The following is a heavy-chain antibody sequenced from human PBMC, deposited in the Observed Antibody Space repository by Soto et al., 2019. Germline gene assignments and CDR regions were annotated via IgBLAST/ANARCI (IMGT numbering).Heavy chain of an antibody. V-gene: IGHV5-51*01. CDR3: ARQDCSSTSCSTHYYYGMDV. Sequence: PGESLKISCKGSGYSFTSYWIGWVRQMPGKGLEWMGIIYPGDSDTRYSPSFQGQVTISADKSISTAYLQWSSLKASDTAMYYCARQDCSSTSCSTHYYYGMDVWGQGTTVT. J-gene: IGHJ6*02. CDR1: GYSFTSYW. CDR2: IYPGDSDT. D-gene: IGHD2-2*01.